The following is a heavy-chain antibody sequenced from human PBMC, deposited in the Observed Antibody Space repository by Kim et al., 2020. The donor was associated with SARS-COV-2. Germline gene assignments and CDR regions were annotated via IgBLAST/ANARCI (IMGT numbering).Heavy chain of an antibody. V-gene: IGHV4-34*01. Sequence: SETLSLTCAVYGGSFSGYYWSWIRQPPGKGLEWIGEINHSGSTNYNPSLKSRVTISVDTSKNQFSLKLSSVTAADTAVYYCARGREYHYDSSGYYYTAAFDICGQGTMVTVSS. CDR1: GGSFSGYY. CDR2: INHSGST. CDR3: ARGREYHYDSSGYYYTAAFDI. D-gene: IGHD3-22*01. J-gene: IGHJ3*02.